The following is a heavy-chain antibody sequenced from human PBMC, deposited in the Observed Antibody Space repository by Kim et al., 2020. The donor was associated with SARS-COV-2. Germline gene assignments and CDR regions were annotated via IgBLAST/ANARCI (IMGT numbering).Heavy chain of an antibody. D-gene: IGHD3-3*01. V-gene: IGHV4-59*08. J-gene: IGHJ6*02. Sequence: SETLSLTCTVSGGSISSYYWSWIRQPPGKGLEWIGYIYYSGSTNYNPSLKSRVTISVDTSKNQFSLKLSSVTAADTAVYYCARQKDYYDLPIRYYYYGMDVWGQGTTVTVSS. CDR2: IYYSGST. CDR3: ARQKDYYDLPIRYYYYGMDV. CDR1: GGSISSYY.